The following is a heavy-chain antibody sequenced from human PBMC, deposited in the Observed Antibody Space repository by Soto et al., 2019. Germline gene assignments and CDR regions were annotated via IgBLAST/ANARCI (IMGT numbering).Heavy chain of an antibody. J-gene: IGHJ6*02. Sequence: GASVKLSCKASGGTFSSYAISWVRQAPGQGLEWMGGIIPIFGTANYAQKFQGRVTITADESTSTAYMELSSLRSEDTAVYYCAREDGTTVTKYYYYGMDVWGQGTTVTVSS. CDR2: IIPIFGTA. CDR1: GGTFSSYA. CDR3: AREDGTTVTKYYYYGMDV. D-gene: IGHD4-17*01. V-gene: IGHV1-69*13.